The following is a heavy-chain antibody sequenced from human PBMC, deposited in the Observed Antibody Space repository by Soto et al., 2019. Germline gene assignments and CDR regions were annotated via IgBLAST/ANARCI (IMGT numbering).Heavy chain of an antibody. CDR2: TYYRSKWYN. CDR1: GDSVSSNSAA. CDR3: ARVHIAVAGNSGAFDI. J-gene: IGHJ3*02. V-gene: IGHV6-1*01. Sequence: PSQTLSLTCAISGDSVSSNSAAWNWIRQSPSRGLEWLGRTYYRSKWYNDYAVSVKSRITINPDTSKNQFSLQLNSVTPEDTAVYYCARVHIAVAGNSGAFDIWGQGTMVTVSS. D-gene: IGHD6-19*01.